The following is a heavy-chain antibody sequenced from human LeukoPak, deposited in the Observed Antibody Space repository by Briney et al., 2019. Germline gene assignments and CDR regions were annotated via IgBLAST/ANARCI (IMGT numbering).Heavy chain of an antibody. CDR2: INHSGST. J-gene: IGHJ5*02. V-gene: IGHV4-34*01. Sequence: PSETLSLTCAVYGGSFSGYYWSWIRQPPGKGLEWIGAINHSGSTNYNPSLKSRVTISVDTSKNQFSLKLSSVTAADTAVYYCARDHLTRITMVRGVKNWFDPWGQGTLVTVSS. D-gene: IGHD3-10*01. CDR3: ARDHLTRITMVRGVKNWFDP. CDR1: GGSFSGYY.